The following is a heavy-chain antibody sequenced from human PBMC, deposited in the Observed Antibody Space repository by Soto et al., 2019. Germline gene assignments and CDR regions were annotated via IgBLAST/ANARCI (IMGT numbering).Heavy chain of an antibody. J-gene: IGHJ3*02. Sequence: GGSLRLSCAASGFTFSSYAMSWVRQAPGKGLEWVSAISGSGGSTYYADSVKGRFTISRDNSKNTLYLQMNSLRAEDTAVYYCVRGGIASPEDYDYVWGSYRYPLAFDIWGQGTMVTVSS. CDR3: VRGGIASPEDYDYVWGSYRYPLAFDI. D-gene: IGHD3-16*02. V-gene: IGHV3-23*01. CDR1: GFTFSSYA. CDR2: ISGSGGST.